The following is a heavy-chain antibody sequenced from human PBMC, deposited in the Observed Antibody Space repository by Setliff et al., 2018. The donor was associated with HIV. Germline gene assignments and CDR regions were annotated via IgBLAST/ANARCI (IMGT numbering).Heavy chain of an antibody. V-gene: IGHV1-18*04. CDR3: VRLTADRTNYYYYMDV. D-gene: IGHD2-8*01. Sequence: ASVKVSCKASGYTFTSYGISWVRQAPGQGLEWMGWIDSNNGNRNFAQKFRGRVTMTTDISTNIAYMEVRSLSFDDTAVYYCVRLTADRTNYYYYMDVW. J-gene: IGHJ6*03. CDR1: GYTFTSYG. CDR2: IDSNNGNR.